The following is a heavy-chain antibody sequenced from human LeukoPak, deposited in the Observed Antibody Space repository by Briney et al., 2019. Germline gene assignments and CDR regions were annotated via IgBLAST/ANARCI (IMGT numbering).Heavy chain of an antibody. CDR3: AKEEFDSSGIFDY. CDR2: ISYDGSNK. Sequence: GGSLRLSCAASGFTFSSYAMHWVRQAPGKGLEWVAVISYDGSNKYYADSVKGRFTISRDNSKNTLYLQMNSLRAEDTAVYYCAKEEFDSSGIFDYWGQGTLVTVSS. CDR1: GFTFSSYA. D-gene: IGHD3-22*01. V-gene: IGHV3-30*04. J-gene: IGHJ4*02.